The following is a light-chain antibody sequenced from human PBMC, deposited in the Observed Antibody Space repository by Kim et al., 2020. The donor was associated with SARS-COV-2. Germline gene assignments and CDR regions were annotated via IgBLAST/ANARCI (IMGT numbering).Light chain of an antibody. Sequence: DIQMTQSPSSLSASVGDRVTIACRASQTISNYLNWYQQKPGKAPKLLIYAASSLQSGVPSRFSGSGSGTDFTLTISSLQPEDFATYFCQQSYIPPCTFGHGTKVDIK. J-gene: IGKJ3*01. CDR1: QTISNY. CDR2: AAS. CDR3: QQSYIPPCT. V-gene: IGKV1-39*01.